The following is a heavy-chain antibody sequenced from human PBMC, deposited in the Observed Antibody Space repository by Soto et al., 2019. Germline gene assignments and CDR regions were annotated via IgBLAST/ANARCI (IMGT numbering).Heavy chain of an antibody. Sequence: PGGSLRLSCAASGFTVSSNYMSWVRQAPGKGLEWVSVIYSGGSTYYADSVKGRFTISRDNSKNTLYLQMNSLRAEDTAVYYCARGSYSYGFGFWYFDLRGRRTLFTVCS. CDR2: IYSGGST. CDR3: ARGSYSYGFGFWYFDL. J-gene: IGHJ2*01. V-gene: IGHV3-53*01. CDR1: GFTVSSNY. D-gene: IGHD5-18*01.